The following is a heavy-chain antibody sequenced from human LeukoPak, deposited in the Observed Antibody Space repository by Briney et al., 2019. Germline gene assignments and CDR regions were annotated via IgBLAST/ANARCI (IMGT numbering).Heavy chain of an antibody. CDR1: GFTFSSYS. J-gene: IGHJ4*02. V-gene: IGHV3-21*01. Sequence: PRGSLRLSCAASGFTFSSYSMNWVRQAPGKGLEWVSSISSSSSYIYYADSVKGRFTISRDNAKNSLYLQMNSLRAEDTAVYYCAREPYSYAQGWGQGTLVTVSS. D-gene: IGHD5-18*01. CDR2: ISSSSSYI. CDR3: AREPYSYAQG.